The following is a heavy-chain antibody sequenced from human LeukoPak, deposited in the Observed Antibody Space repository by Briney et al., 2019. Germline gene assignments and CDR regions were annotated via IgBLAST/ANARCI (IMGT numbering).Heavy chain of an antibody. J-gene: IGHJ4*02. CDR1: GFTFSSYS. D-gene: IGHD3-10*01. V-gene: IGHV3-21*01. CDR2: ISSSSSYI. Sequence: GGSLRLSCAASGFTFSSYSMNWVRQAPGKGLEWVSSISSSSSYIYYADSVKGRFTISRDNAKSSLYLQMNSLRAEDTAVYYCARDRGRLTLAELDYWGQGTLVTVSS. CDR3: ARDRGRLTLAELDY.